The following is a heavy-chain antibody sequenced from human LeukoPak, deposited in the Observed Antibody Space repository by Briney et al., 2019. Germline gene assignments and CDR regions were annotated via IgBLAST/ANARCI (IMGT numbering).Heavy chain of an antibody. V-gene: IGHV4-30-4*01. CDR1: GGSISSGDYY. Sequence: SETLSLTCTVSGGSISSGDYYWSWIRQPPGKGLEWIGYIYYSGSTYYNPSLKSRVTISVDTSKNQFSLKLSSVTAADTAVYYCARIAAAGAWGDYWGQGTLVTVSS. CDR3: ARIAAAGAWGDY. J-gene: IGHJ4*02. CDR2: IYYSGST. D-gene: IGHD6-13*01.